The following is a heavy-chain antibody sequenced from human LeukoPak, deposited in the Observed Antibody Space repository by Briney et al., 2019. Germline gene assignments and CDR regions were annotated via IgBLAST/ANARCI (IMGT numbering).Heavy chain of an antibody. CDR2: IKQDGSDK. D-gene: IGHD2-15*01. CDR3: LTSTRSHRFGY. V-gene: IGHV3-7*01. J-gene: IGHJ4*02. CDR1: GFTFSSYW. Sequence: HPGGSLRLSCAASGFTFSSYWMCWVRQAPGKGLEWVAIIKQDGSDKYYVDSVEGRFIISRDNAKNSLYLQMNSLRAEDTAVYYCLTSTRSHRFGYWGQGTLVTVSS.